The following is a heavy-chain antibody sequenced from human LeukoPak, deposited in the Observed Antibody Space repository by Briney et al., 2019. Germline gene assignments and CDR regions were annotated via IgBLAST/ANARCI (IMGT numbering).Heavy chain of an antibody. D-gene: IGHD3-16*02. V-gene: IGHV1-69*05. CDR1: GGTFSSYA. J-gene: IGHJ3*02. Sequence: VASVKVSCKASGGTFSSYAISWVRQAPGQGLEWMGRIIPIFGTANYAQKFQGRVTITTAESTSTAYMDLRSLSSEDTAVYYCARAGGYDYVWGSYRYDAFDIWGQGTMVTVSS. CDR2: IIPIFGTA. CDR3: ARAGGYDYVWGSYRYDAFDI.